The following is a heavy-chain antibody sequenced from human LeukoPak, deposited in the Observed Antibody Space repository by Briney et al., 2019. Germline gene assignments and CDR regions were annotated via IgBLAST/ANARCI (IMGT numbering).Heavy chain of an antibody. Sequence: SETLSLTCTVSGGSISSYYWSWIRQPPGKGLEWIGYIYYSGSTNYNPSLKSRVTMSLDTSKNQFSLKLSSVTAADTAVYYCARDPATWGSYFDYWGQGTLVTVSS. V-gene: IGHV4-59*12. J-gene: IGHJ4*02. CDR1: GGSISSYY. CDR2: IYYSGST. CDR3: ARDPATWGSYFDY. D-gene: IGHD5-12*01.